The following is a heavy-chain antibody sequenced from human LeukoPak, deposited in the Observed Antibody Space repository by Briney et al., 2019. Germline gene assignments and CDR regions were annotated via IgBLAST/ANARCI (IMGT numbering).Heavy chain of an antibody. CDR2: ISSSSSYI. D-gene: IGHD6-19*01. J-gene: IGHJ4*02. Sequence: GGSLRLSCAASGFTFSSYSMNWVRQALGKGLEWVSSISSSSSYIYYADSVKGRFTISRDNAKNSLYLQMNSLRAEDTAVYYCARAGGWYQRGFDYWGQGTLVTVSS. CDR1: GFTFSSYS. V-gene: IGHV3-21*01. CDR3: ARAGGWYQRGFDY.